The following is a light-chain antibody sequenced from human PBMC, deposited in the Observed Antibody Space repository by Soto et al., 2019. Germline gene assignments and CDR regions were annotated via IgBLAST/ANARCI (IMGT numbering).Light chain of an antibody. V-gene: IGKV1-8*01. Sequence: AIRMTQSPSSFSASTGDRVTITSRASQGISSYLAWYQQKPGKAPKLLIYASSTLQSGVPSMFSDSGSGTEFTLTLSCLQSEDFATYYCQQYYSYPLTYGGGTKVEIK. J-gene: IGKJ4*01. CDR3: QQYYSYPLT. CDR1: QGISSY. CDR2: ASS.